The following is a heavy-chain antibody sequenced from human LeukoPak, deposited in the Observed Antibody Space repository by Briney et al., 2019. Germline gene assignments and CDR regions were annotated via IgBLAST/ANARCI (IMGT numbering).Heavy chain of an antibody. CDR1: GYTFTSYG. J-gene: IGHJ6*02. CDR3: ARDSVSAVRGSPGYYYYGMDV. V-gene: IGHV1-18*01. Sequence: GASVKVSCKASGYTFTSYGISWVRQAPGQGLEWMGWISAYNGNTNYAQKLQGRVTMTTDTSTSTAYMELRSLRSDDTAVYYCARDSVSAVRGSPGYYYYGMDVWGQGTTVTVSS. CDR2: ISAYNGNT. D-gene: IGHD3-10*01.